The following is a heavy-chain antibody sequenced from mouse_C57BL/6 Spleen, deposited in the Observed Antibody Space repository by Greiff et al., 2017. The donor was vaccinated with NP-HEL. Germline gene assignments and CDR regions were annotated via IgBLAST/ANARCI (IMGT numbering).Heavy chain of an antibody. Sequence: QVQLQQPGAELVKPGASVKLSCKASGYTFTSYWMHWVKQRPGQGLEWIGMIHPNSGSTNYNEKFKSKATLTVDKSSSTAYMQLSSLTSEDSAVYYCASTGTDYCAMDDWGQGTSVTVSS. CDR3: ASTGTDYCAMDD. V-gene: IGHV1-64*01. D-gene: IGHD4-1*02. CDR2: IHPNSGST. CDR1: GYTFTSYW. J-gene: IGHJ4*01.